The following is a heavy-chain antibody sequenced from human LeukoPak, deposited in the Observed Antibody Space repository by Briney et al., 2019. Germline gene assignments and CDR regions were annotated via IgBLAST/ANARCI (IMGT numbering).Heavy chain of an antibody. CDR3: TRGSYGDYKY. Sequence: GGSLRLSCSASRFTFSSYTMNWVRQAPGKGLEWVSSIDPSSTYIYYADSVKGRFTISRDNAQNSLYLQMNSLRAEDTAVYYCTRGSYGDYKYWGQGTLVTVSS. D-gene: IGHD4-17*01. CDR1: RFTFSSYT. J-gene: IGHJ4*02. V-gene: IGHV3-21*01. CDR2: IDPSSTYI.